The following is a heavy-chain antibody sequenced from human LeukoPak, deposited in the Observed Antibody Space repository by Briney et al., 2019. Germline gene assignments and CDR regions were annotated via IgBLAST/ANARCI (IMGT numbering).Heavy chain of an antibody. J-gene: IGHJ4*02. Sequence: ASVKVSCKASGYTFTNNGISCVRQAPGQGLEWMGWISAYNGNTNYAQKLQRTVTMTTDTSPSTAYMELRSLRSDDTAVYSCAREGPPGYYFDYWGQGTLVTVSS. CDR1: GYTFTNNG. V-gene: IGHV1-18*01. CDR2: ISAYNGNT. CDR3: AREGPPGYYFDY.